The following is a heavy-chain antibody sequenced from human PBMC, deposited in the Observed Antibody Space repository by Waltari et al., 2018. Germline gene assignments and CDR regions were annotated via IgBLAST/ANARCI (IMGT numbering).Heavy chain of an antibody. Sequence: QVHLVESGGGVVQPGRSLTLSCAASGFTFNSYAMHWVRQTPGKGLEVVATISYDSENIYYADSVKGRFAISRDNSKNIVYLQMNNLKTDDTAVYYCARNYRVGWGQGTLVTVSS. D-gene: IGHD3-16*02. V-gene: IGHV3-30*09. CDR3: ARNYRVG. J-gene: IGHJ4*02. CDR1: GFTFNSYA. CDR2: ISYDSENI.